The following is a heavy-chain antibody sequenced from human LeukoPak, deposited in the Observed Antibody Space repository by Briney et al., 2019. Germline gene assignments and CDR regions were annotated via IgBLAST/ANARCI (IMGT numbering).Heavy chain of an antibody. CDR2: ISGDGRDT. J-gene: IGHJ4*02. CDR1: GFSFSSFG. CDR3: ARRAGAYSHPYDY. D-gene: IGHD4/OR15-4a*01. Sequence: GGSLRLSCAASGFSFSSFGMSWVRQAPGRGLQWVSSISGDGRDTFYADSVKGRFTVSRDNSKTTMFLQMNSLRVEDTALYYCARRAGAYSHPYDYWGQGTLVTVSS. V-gene: IGHV3-23*01.